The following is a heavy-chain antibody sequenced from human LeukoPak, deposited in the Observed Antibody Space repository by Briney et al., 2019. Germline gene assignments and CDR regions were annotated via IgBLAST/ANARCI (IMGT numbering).Heavy chain of an antibody. CDR3: ARFSQDWGSYYRGYYYYYLDV. J-gene: IGHJ6*03. CDR1: GGSFSGYY. V-gene: IGHV4-34*01. D-gene: IGHD3-10*01. Sequence: PSETLSLTCAVYGGSFSGYYWSWIRQPPGKGLEWIGEINHSGSTNYNPSLKSRVTISVDTSKNQFSLKLSSVTAADTAVYYCARFSQDWGSYYRGYYYYYLDVWGKGTTVTISS. CDR2: INHSGST.